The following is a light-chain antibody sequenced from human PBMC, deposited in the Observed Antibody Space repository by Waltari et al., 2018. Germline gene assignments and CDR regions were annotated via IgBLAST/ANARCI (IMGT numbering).Light chain of an antibody. CDR3: QQYSSSPLT. Sequence: EIVLTQSPGTLSLSPGERATLSCRASRSVNNYLAWFQQKPGQAPRLLIHGASSRATGVPDRISGSGSGTDFTLTISGLEPQDFAVYYCQQYSSSPLTFGHGTKVDIK. CDR1: RSVNNY. CDR2: GAS. V-gene: IGKV3-20*01. J-gene: IGKJ3*01.